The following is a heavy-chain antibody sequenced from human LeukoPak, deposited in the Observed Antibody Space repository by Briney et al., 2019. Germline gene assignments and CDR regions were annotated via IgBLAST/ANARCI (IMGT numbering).Heavy chain of an antibody. CDR1: EFTFSSYW. D-gene: IGHD2-21*01. Sequence: PGGSLRLSCAASEFTFSSYWMSWVRQAPGKGLEWVANIKQDGSEKYYVDSVKGRFTISRDNAKNSLYLQMNSLRAEDTAVYYCARGLTRDYYYYMDVWGKGTTVTVSS. J-gene: IGHJ6*03. CDR2: IKQDGSEK. V-gene: IGHV3-7*01. CDR3: ARGLTRDYYYYMDV.